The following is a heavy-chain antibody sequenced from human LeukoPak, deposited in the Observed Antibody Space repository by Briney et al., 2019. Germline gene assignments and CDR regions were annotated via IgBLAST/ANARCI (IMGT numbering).Heavy chain of an antibody. Sequence: GGSLRLSCAASGFTFSSYGMHWVRQAPGKGLEWGAVISYDGSNKYYADSVKGRFTISRDNSKNTLYLQMNSLRAEDTAVYYCAKDRVAAINAFGYGMDVWGQGTTVTVSS. CDR1: GFTFSSYG. D-gene: IGHD5-12*01. CDR2: ISYDGSNK. J-gene: IGHJ6*02. V-gene: IGHV3-30*18. CDR3: AKDRVAAINAFGYGMDV.